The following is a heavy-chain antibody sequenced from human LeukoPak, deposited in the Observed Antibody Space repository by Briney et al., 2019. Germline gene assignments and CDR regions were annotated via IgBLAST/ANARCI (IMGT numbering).Heavy chain of an antibody. CDR3: ARDRAITMIVEIDY. CDR1: GFTFSSYS. CDR2: ISSSSSYI. J-gene: IGHJ4*02. D-gene: IGHD3-22*01. V-gene: IGHV3-21*01. Sequence: KPGGSLRLSCAASGFTFSSYSMNWVRQAPGKGLEWVSSISSSSSYIYYADSVKGRFTISRDNAKNPLYPQMNSLRAEDTAVYYCARDRAITMIVEIDYWGQGTLVTVSS.